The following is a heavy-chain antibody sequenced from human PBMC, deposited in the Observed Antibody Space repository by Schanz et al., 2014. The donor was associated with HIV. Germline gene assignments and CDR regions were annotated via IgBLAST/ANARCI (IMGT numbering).Heavy chain of an antibody. J-gene: IGHJ6*02. CDR1: GFTFNDYY. Sequence: VQLVESGGGVVQPGRSLRLSCAASGFTFNDYYMTWIRQAPGKGLEWVSTISGSGGSTYYADSVKGRFTISRDNSKSTLFLQMNSQRAEDTAVYYCAKVPVAHYYYGMDVWGQGTTVTVSS. V-gene: IGHV3-23*04. CDR3: AKVPVAHYYYGMDV. CDR2: ISGSGGST.